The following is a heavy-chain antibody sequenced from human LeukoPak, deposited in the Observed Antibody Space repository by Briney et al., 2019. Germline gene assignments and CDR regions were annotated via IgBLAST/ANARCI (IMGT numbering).Heavy chain of an antibody. V-gene: IGHV4-34*01. CDR1: GGSFSGYY. D-gene: IGHD3-9*01. CDR2: INHSGST. CDR3: ARVNPGLRYFGY. Sequence: SETLSLTCAVYGGSFSGYYWSWIRQRPGKGLDWFGEINHSGSTNYNPSLKSRVTISVDTSKNQFSLKLSSVTAADTAVYYCARVNPGLRYFGYWGQGTLVTVSS. J-gene: IGHJ4*02.